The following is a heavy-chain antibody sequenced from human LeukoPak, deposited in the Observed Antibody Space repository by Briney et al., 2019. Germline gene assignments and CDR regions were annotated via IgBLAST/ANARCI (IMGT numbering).Heavy chain of an antibody. CDR3: ARGSVARRGYFDY. D-gene: IGHD3-10*01. V-gene: IGHV1-46*01. J-gene: IGHJ4*02. CDR1: GYTFTSYG. CDR2: INPSGGST. Sequence: ASVKVSCKASGYTFTSYGISWVRQAPGQGLEWMGIINPSGGSTSYAQKFQGRVTMTRDTSTSTVYMELSSLRSEDTAVYYCARGSVARRGYFDYWGQGTLVTVSS.